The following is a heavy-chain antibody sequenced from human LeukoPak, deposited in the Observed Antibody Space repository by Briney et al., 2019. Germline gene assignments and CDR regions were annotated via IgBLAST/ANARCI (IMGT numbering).Heavy chain of an antibody. CDR3: AKDLAVAGTRNWDRGLDY. J-gene: IGHJ4*02. Sequence: GASLRLSCAASGFTFSSYAMSWVRQAPGKGLEWVSAISGSGGGTYYADSVKGRFTISRDNSKNTLYLQMNSLRAEDTAVYYCAKDLAVAGTRNWDRGLDYWGQGTLVTVSS. D-gene: IGHD6-19*01. V-gene: IGHV3-23*01. CDR1: GFTFSSYA. CDR2: ISGSGGGT.